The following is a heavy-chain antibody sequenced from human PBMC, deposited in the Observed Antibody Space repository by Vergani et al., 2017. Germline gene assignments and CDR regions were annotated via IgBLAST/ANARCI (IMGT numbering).Heavy chain of an antibody. D-gene: IGHD2-2*02. CDR3: ATFGYRRWGYYFDY. CDR2: ICNTEDT. J-gene: IGHJ4*02. V-gene: IGHV4-4*03. CDR1: GDSISSNNC. Sequence: QVQLQESGPGLVKPPGTLSLTCAVSGDSISSNNCWTWVRHPPGKGLEWIGEICNTEDTKYSPSLKSRVTVSVDESRNLFSLRLNSVTAADRAVYYCATFGYRRWGYYFDYWGQGILVTVSA.